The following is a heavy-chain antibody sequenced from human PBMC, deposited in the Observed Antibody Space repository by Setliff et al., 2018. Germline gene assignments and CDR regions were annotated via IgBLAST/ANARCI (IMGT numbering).Heavy chain of an antibody. J-gene: IGHJ4*02. CDR3: AKSQDIDY. CDR2: VSSSGGMF. Sequence: PGGSLRLSCAASGFTFSSYSMNWVRQAPGKGLEWVSSVSSSGGMFYYADSVKGRFTISRDNAKNSLYLQMNSLRVKDTALYYCAKSQDIDYWGQGTLVTVSS. CDR1: GFTFSSYS. V-gene: IGHV3-21*01.